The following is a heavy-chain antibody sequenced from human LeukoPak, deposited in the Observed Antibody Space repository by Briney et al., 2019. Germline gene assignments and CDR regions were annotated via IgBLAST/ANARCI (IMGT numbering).Heavy chain of an antibody. CDR3: ARDRGGIDSNPTDY. CDR1: GYTFTSYG. Sequence: ASVKVSCKASGYTFTSYGISWVRQAPGQGLEWMGWISAYNGNTNYAQKLQGRVTMTTDTSTSTAYMELRSLRSDDTAVYYCARDRGGIDSNPTDYWGQGTLVTVSS. V-gene: IGHV1-18*01. CDR2: ISAYNGNT. D-gene: IGHD1-14*01. J-gene: IGHJ4*02.